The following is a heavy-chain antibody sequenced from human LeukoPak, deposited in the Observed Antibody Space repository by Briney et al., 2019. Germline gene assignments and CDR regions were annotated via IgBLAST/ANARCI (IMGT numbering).Heavy chain of an antibody. Sequence: PSETLSLTCAVYGGSFSGYYWSWIRQPPGKGLEWIGEINHSGSTNYNPSLKSRVTISVDTSKNQFSLKLSSVTAADTAVYYCARIPVGGYCSSTSCYSAPPYYYYGMDVWGQGTTVTGSS. J-gene: IGHJ6*02. CDR3: ARIPVGGYCSSTSCYSAPPYYYYGMDV. D-gene: IGHD2-2*01. CDR2: INHSGST. CDR1: GGSFSGYY. V-gene: IGHV4-34*01.